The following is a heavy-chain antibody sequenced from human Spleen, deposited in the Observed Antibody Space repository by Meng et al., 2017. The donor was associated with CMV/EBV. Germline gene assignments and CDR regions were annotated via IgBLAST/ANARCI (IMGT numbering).Heavy chain of an antibody. CDR3: ASYSYHFLGYCTPSNCQGPVQFDY. D-gene: IGHD2-8*01. CDR2: IIPIFGIT. J-gene: IGHJ4*02. Sequence: SVKVSCTASGGTFSSHAISWVRQTPGQGLEWMGGIIPIFGITHYAQNLQGRVTITTDDSTTTAYMELSSLRSEDTSVYFCASYSYHFLGYCTPSNCQGPVQFDYWGQGTLVTVSS. CDR1: GGTFSSHA. V-gene: IGHV1-69*05.